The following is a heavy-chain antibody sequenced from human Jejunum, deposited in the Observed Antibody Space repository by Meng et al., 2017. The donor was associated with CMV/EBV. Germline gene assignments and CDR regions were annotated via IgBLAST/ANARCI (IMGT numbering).Heavy chain of an antibody. V-gene: IGHV5-51*01. D-gene: IGHD1-26*01. CDR1: GYNFHKYW. CDR2: IYPGDSDT. J-gene: IGHJ4*02. Sequence: GYNFHKYWIAGVRQMPGKGLDWMGIIYPGDSDTRYSPSFKGQVTISVDKSLTTAYLQWSSLKASDTAMYFCARGAIVGSTKSYADSWGQGTLVTVSS. CDR3: ARGAIVGSTKSYADS.